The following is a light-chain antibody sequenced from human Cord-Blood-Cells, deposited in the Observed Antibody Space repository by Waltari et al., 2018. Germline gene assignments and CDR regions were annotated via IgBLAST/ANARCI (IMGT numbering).Light chain of an antibody. V-gene: IGLV2-14*01. Sequence: QSALTQPASVSGSPGQSITISCPGTSSDVGGYNYVSWYQQHPGKAPKLMIYDVSNRPSGVTNRFSGSTSGNTAALTISGLQADDEADYYCSSYTSSSTLGVFGTGTKVTVL. CDR3: SSYTSSSTLGV. J-gene: IGLJ1*01. CDR2: DVS. CDR1: SSDVGGYNY.